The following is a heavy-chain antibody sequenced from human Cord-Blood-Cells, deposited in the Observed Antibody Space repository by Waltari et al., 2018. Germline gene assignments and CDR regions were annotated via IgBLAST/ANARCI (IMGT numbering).Heavy chain of an antibody. D-gene: IGHD3-22*01. Sequence: QVQLQPWGAGLLKPSETLSPTCAVYGGSFSGYYWSWIRQPPGKGLEWIGEINHSGSTNYNPSLKSRVTISVDTSKNQFSLKLSSVTAADTAVYYCARTLYDSSGYYSDAFDIWGQGTMVTVSS. J-gene: IGHJ3*02. CDR2: INHSGST. V-gene: IGHV4-34*01. CDR3: ARTLYDSSGYYSDAFDI. CDR1: GGSFSGYY.